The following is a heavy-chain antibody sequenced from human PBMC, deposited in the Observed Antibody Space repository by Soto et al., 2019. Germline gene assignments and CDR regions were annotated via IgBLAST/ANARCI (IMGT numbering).Heavy chain of an antibody. J-gene: IGHJ6*03. CDR1: GFSFISYA. D-gene: IGHD2-2*01. Sequence: GGSLRLSCAASGFSFISYAMSWVRQAPGKELEWVSAISGSGGSTYYADSVKGRFTIFRYNSKNTMYLQMNSLRAEDTAVYYCAKDGLVPAAMGVNYYYYYMDVWGKGTTVTV. V-gene: IGHV3-23*01. CDR3: AKDGLVPAAMGVNYYYYYMDV. CDR2: ISGSGGST.